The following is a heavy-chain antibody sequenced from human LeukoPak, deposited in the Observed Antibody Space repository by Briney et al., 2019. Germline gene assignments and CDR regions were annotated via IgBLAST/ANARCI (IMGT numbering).Heavy chain of an antibody. D-gene: IGHD3-22*01. CDR1: GGSISSYY. V-gene: IGHV4-59*08. Sequence: SETLSLTCTVSGGSISSYYWSWIRQPPGKGLEWIGYIYYSGSTNYNPSLKSRVTISVDTSKNQFSLKLSSVTAADTAVYYCARARYYYDSSGYLIDYWGQGTLVTVSS. CDR2: IYYSGST. CDR3: ARARYYYDSSGYLIDY. J-gene: IGHJ4*02.